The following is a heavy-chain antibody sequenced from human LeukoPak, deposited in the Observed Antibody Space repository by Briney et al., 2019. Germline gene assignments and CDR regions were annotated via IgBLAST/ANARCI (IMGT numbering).Heavy chain of an antibody. CDR2: INHSGST. Sequence: SETLSLTCAVYGGSFSGYYWSWIRQPPGKGLEWIGEINHSGSTNYNPSLKSRVTISVDTSKNQFSLKLSSVTAADTAVYYCARRGSSGYYVGYWGQGTLVTASS. V-gene: IGHV4-34*01. D-gene: IGHD3-22*01. CDR1: GGSFSGYY. CDR3: ARRGSSGYYVGY. J-gene: IGHJ4*02.